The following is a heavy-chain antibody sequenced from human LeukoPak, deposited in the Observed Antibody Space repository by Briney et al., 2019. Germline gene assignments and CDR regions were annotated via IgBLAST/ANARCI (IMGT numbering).Heavy chain of an antibody. CDR1: GGTFSSYV. V-gene: IGHV1-69*06. CDR2: IIPIFSTA. D-gene: IGHD3-16*01. J-gene: IGHJ4*02. CDR3: ARDNDSRDPPHFDY. Sequence: SVKVSCKASGGTFSSYVINLVRQAPGQGLEWMGGIIPIFSTADYAQKFQGRVTITADKSTRTAYMELSSLRSEDTAVYYCARDNDSRDPPHFDYWGQGTLVTVSS.